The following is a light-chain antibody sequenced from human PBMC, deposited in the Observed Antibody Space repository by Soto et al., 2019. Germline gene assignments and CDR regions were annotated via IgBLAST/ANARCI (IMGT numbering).Light chain of an antibody. V-gene: IGLV2-8*01. CDR1: SSDVGGYNY. J-gene: IGLJ1*01. CDR3: SSYAGSNNYV. CDR2: EVS. Sequence: QSLLTQPPSASGSPGQSVTISCTGSSSDVGGYNYVSWYQQHPGKAPKLMIYEVSKRPSGVPDRFSGSKSDNTASLTVSGLQAEDEADYYCSSYAGSNNYVFGTGTKVTVL.